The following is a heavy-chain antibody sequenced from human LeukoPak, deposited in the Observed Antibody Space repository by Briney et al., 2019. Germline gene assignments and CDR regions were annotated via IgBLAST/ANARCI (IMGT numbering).Heavy chain of an antibody. CDR2: INTDGSVT. CDR3: ARDESVTGPTTFDY. Sequence: QPGGSLSLSCAASGFTFRRYWMHWVRQASGKGPVWVSRINTDGSVTIYADSVKGRFTISRDNAKNTLFLQMNSLRAEDTAVYYCARDESVTGPTTFDYWGQGTLVTVSS. D-gene: IGHD6-19*01. J-gene: IGHJ4*02. CDR1: GFTFRRYW. V-gene: IGHV3-74*01.